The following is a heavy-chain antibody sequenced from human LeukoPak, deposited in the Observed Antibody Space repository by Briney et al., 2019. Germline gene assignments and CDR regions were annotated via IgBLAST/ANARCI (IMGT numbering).Heavy chain of an antibody. D-gene: IGHD3-10*01. CDR2: IRYDESNK. J-gene: IGHJ4*02. Sequence: GGSLRLSCVASGFTFNSYGMHWIRQAPGKGLEWVALIRYDESNKYYADSVKGRFTISRDNSKNTLYLQMNSLRAEDTAVYYCANGDNYGSGTYFSYWGQGTLVAVSS. V-gene: IGHV3-30*02. CDR3: ANGDNYGSGTYFSY. CDR1: GFTFNSYG.